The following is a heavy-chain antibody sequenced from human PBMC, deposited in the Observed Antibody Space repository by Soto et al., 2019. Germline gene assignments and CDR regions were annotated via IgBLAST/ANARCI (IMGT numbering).Heavy chain of an antibody. J-gene: IGHJ6*02. CDR3: ARDPWIQLWLRPDSDGMDV. CDR2: INAGNGNT. D-gene: IGHD5-18*01. V-gene: IGHV1-3*01. CDR1: GYTFTSYA. Sequence: ASVKVSCKASGYTFTSYATHWVRQAPGQRLEWMGWINAGNGNTKYSQKFQGRVTITRDTSASTAYMELSSLRSEDTAVYYCARDPWIQLWLRPDSDGMDVWGQGTTVTVSS.